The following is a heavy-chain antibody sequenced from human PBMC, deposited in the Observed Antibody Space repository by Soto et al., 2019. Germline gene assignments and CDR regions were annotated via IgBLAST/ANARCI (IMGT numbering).Heavy chain of an antibody. D-gene: IGHD2-8*02. CDR3: ARGYCPGGVCYTIFDY. Sequence: EVQLVESGGNLAQPGGSLRLSCAASGFTFSTYPMHWVRQGPGTGLEYVAGISGNGGSTHYANSVKGRFTISRDNSKSTLYLQMGSLRAEDMAVYYCARGYCPGGVCYTIFDYWGQGTLVTVSS. CDR2: ISGNGGST. CDR1: GFTFSTYP. J-gene: IGHJ4*02. V-gene: IGHV3-64*01.